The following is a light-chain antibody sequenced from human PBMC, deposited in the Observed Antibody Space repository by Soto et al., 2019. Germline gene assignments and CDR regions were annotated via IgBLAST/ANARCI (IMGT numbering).Light chain of an antibody. CDR3: LLYYGAAVV. CDR1: TGPVTSDYY. CDR2: STT. J-gene: IGLJ2*01. V-gene: IGLV7-43*01. Sequence: QAFVTQEPSLTVSPGGTVTLACSSSTGPVTSDYYPNWFQQKPGQAPRALIYSTTKKHSWTPARFSGSLLGGKAALTLSGVQPEDEADYYCLLYYGAAVVFGGGTQLTVL.